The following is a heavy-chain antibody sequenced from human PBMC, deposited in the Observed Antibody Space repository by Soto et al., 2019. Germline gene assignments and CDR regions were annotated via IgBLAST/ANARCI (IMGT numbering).Heavy chain of an antibody. Sequence: PGGSLRLSCAASGFTFSSYSMNWVRQAPGKGLEWVSYISSSSTIYYADSVKGRFTISRDNAKNSLYLQMNSLRAEDTAVYYCAREDSSGWLNWFDPWGQGTLVTVSS. CDR1: GFTFSSYS. CDR3: AREDSSGWLNWFDP. D-gene: IGHD6-19*01. J-gene: IGHJ5*02. CDR2: ISSSSTI. V-gene: IGHV3-48*01.